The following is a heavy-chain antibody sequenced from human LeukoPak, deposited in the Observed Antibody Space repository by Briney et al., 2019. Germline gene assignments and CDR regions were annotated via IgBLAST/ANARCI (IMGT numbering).Heavy chain of an antibody. CDR2: ISTAGDT. Sequence: PPGGSLRLSCAAAGFTFSSYDMHWVRQATGKGLEWVSAISTAGDTYYPGSVKGRFTISRENARNSLYLQMNSLRAGDTAVYYCARVQGLDFRWYFDLWGRGTLVTVSS. CDR1: GFTFSSYD. CDR3: ARVQGLDFRWYFDL. J-gene: IGHJ2*01. V-gene: IGHV3-13*01.